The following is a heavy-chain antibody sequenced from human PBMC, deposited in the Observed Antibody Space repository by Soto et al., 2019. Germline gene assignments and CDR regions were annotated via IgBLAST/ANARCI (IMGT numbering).Heavy chain of an antibody. CDR1: GDSINSSDYH. CDR2: VYYLGGT. CDR3: ARLYMALDY. Sequence: QVQLQESGPGLVKPSETLSLICTVSGDSINSSDYHWGWIRQPPGKGLEWIGSVYYLGGTHSNPSLKSQVPISVDTPGSQFTLKLRSVTAADTAVYYCARLYMALDYWGQGSLVTVSS. V-gene: IGHV4-39*01. D-gene: IGHD3-10*01. J-gene: IGHJ4*02.